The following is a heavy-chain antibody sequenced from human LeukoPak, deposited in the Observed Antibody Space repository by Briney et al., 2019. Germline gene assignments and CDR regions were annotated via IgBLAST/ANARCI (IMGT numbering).Heavy chain of an antibody. Sequence: ASVKVSCKASGYTFTSYDINWVRQATGQGLEWMGGIIPIFGTANYAQKFQGRVTITAAESTSTAYMELGSLRSEDPAVYYCARDVTLVGANYYYWGQGTLVTVSS. CDR3: ARDVTLVGANYYY. V-gene: IGHV1-69*13. D-gene: IGHD1-26*01. CDR1: GYTFTSYD. CDR2: IIPIFGTA. J-gene: IGHJ4*02.